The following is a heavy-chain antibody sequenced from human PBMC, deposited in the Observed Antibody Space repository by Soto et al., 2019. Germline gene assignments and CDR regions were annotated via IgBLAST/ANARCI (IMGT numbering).Heavy chain of an antibody. CDR3: ARDTVVLAVAGRLSDY. CDR2: IKQDGSEK. CDR1: GFTFSSYW. Sequence: GGSLRLSCAASGFTFSSYWMSWVRQAPGKGLEWVANIKQDGSEKYYVDSVKGRFTISRDNAKNSLYLQINSLRAEDTAVYYCARDTVVLAVAGRLSDYWGQGTLVTVSS. J-gene: IGHJ4*02. D-gene: IGHD6-19*01. V-gene: IGHV3-7*01.